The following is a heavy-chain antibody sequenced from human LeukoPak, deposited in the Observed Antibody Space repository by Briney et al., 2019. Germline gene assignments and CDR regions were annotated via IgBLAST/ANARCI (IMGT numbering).Heavy chain of an antibody. D-gene: IGHD6-19*01. Sequence: GEPLKISCKGSGYSFTSYWIGWVRQMPGKGLEWMGIIYPGDSDTRYSPSFQGQVTISADKSISTAYLQWSSLKASDTAMYYCARANIAVAAPFDYWGQGTLVTVSS. V-gene: IGHV5-51*01. CDR1: GYSFTSYW. J-gene: IGHJ4*02. CDR3: ARANIAVAAPFDY. CDR2: IYPGDSDT.